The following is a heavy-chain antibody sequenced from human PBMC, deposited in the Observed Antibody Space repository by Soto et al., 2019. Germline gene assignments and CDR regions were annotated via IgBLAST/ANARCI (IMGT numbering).Heavy chain of an antibody. CDR2: IYSGGST. D-gene: IGHD3-10*01. CDR1: GFTVSSNY. Sequence: GGSLRLSCAASGFTVSSNYMSWVRQAPGKGLEWVSVIYSGGSTYYADSVKGRFTISRHNSKNTLYLQMNSLRAEDTAVYYCARTPLSMVRGTIWFDPWGQGTLVTVSS. V-gene: IGHV3-53*04. CDR3: ARTPLSMVRGTIWFDP. J-gene: IGHJ5*02.